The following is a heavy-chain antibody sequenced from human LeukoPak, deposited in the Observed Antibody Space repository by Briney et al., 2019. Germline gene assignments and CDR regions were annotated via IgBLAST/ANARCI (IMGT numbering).Heavy chain of an antibody. D-gene: IGHD1-26*01. Sequence: GGTLRLSCAASGFTFSSYGMHWVRQAPGKGLEWVAVIWYDGSNKYYADSVKGRFTISRDNSKNTLYLQMNSLRAEDTAVYYCARDSGSYYFDYWGQGTLVTVSS. V-gene: IGHV3-33*01. CDR2: IWYDGSNK. CDR3: ARDSGSYYFDY. J-gene: IGHJ4*02. CDR1: GFTFSSYG.